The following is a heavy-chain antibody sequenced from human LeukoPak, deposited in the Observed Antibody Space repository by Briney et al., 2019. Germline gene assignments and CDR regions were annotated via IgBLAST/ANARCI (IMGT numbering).Heavy chain of an antibody. V-gene: IGHV3-30*18. D-gene: IGHD6-25*01. Sequence: GGSLRLSCEASGFTFSSYGMQWVRQAPGKGLEWVAVVGYDGSNKHYADSVRGRFTISRDNSKNTLYLQMNSLRAEDTAVYYCAKGSAAGRPYYFDYWGQGTLVTVSS. CDR2: VGYDGSNK. CDR3: AKGSAAGRPYYFDY. CDR1: GFTFSSYG. J-gene: IGHJ4*02.